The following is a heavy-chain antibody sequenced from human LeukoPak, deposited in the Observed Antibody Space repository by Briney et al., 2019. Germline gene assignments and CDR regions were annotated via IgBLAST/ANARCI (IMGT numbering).Heavy chain of an antibody. D-gene: IGHD2-2*01. V-gene: IGHV1-8*03. Sequence: ASVKVSCKASGGTFTSYDINWVRQATGQGLEWMGWMNPNSGNTGYAQKFQGRVTITRNTSISTAYMELSSLRSEDTAVCYCARGGSTTRGFDPWGQGTLVTVSS. CDR3: ARGGSTTRGFDP. CDR2: MNPNSGNT. CDR1: GGTFTSYD. J-gene: IGHJ5*02.